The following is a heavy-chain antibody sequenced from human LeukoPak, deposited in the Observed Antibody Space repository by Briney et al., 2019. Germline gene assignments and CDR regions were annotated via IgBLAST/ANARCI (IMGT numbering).Heavy chain of an antibody. CDR2: INHSGST. CDR3: WYGSGSYYTPSYVDY. CDR1: GGSFSGYY. Sequence: PSQTLSLTCAVYGGSFSGYYWSWIRQPPGKGLEWIGEINHSGSTNYNPSLKSRVTISVDTSKNQFSLKLSSVTAADTAVYYCWYGSGSYYTPSYVDYWGQGTLVTVSS. D-gene: IGHD3-10*01. V-gene: IGHV4-34*01. J-gene: IGHJ4*02.